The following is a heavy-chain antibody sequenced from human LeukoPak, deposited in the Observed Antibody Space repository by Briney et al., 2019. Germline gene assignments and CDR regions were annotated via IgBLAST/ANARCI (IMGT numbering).Heavy chain of an antibody. CDR1: GFTFSSYG. D-gene: IGHD6-13*01. CDR2: IPYDGLNR. V-gene: IGHV3-30*02. J-gene: IGHJ5*02. Sequence: GGSLRLSCAAPGFTFSSYGIHWVRQAPGKGLEWVTFIPYDGLNRIYADSVEGRFTVSRDNSKNTVYLQMNSLRPEDTAVYYCAKGPTPLSSRGWIDPWGQGTLVTVSS. CDR3: AKGPTPLSSRGWIDP.